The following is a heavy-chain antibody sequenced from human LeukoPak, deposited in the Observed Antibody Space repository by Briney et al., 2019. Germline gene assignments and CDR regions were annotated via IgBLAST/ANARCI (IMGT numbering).Heavy chain of an antibody. V-gene: IGHV3-48*03. CDR2: ISSSGSTI. D-gene: IGHD3-9*01. CDR3: ARDPLGYDILTGYTPRYSDY. Sequence: LPGGSLRLSCAASGFTFSSYEMNWVRQAPGKGLEWVSYISSSGSTIYYADSVKGRFTISRDNAKNSLYLQMNSLRAEDTAVYYCARDPLGYDILTGYTPRYSDYWGQGTLVTVSS. CDR1: GFTFSSYE. J-gene: IGHJ4*02.